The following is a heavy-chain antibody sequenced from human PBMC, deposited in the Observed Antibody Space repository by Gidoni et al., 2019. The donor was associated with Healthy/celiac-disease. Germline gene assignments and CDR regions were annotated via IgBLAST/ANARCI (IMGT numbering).Heavy chain of an antibody. V-gene: IGHV3-11*01. D-gene: IGHD5-18*01. CDR1: AFTFSDYY. J-gene: IGHJ4*02. CDR3: AREGGTWIQLWHHD. CDR2: ISSSGSTI. Sequence: QVQLVESGGGLVKSGGSLRLSCAASAFTFSDYYTSWIRQAPGQGLEWVSYISSSGSTIYYADSVKGRFTISRDNAKNSLYLQMNSLRAEDTAVYYCAREGGTWIQLWHHDWGQGTLVTVSS.